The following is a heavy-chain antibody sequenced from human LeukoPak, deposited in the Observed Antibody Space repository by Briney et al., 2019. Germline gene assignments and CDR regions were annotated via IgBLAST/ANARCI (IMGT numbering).Heavy chain of an antibody. CDR3: VRGDWYFES. D-gene: IGHD2-21*02. Sequence: GGSLRLSCAASGFTFSDSRMTWVRQAPGKGLQWVANVNRDGTEKHFLDSVEGRFTISRDNAKKSLYLQMSSLRPQDTAVYFCVRGDWYFESWGQGTLVTVFS. J-gene: IGHJ4*02. V-gene: IGHV3-7*04. CDR1: GFTFSDSR. CDR2: VNRDGTEK.